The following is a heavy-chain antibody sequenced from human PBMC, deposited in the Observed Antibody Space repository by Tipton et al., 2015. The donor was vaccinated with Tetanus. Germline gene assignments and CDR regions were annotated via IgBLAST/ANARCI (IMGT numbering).Heavy chain of an antibody. V-gene: IGHV3-21*01. CDR2: ISGRSTFI. CDR1: GFSFSSSS. Sequence: SLRLSCAGSGFSFSSSSMNWVRQAPGKGLEWVASISGRSTFIYYADSVKGRFTISRDNAKNSLYLQMISLRAEDTAVYSCARGMAEASNCGGDCYSDYWGQGTLVTVSS. D-gene: IGHD2-21*02. CDR3: ARGMAEASNCGGDCYSDY. J-gene: IGHJ4*02.